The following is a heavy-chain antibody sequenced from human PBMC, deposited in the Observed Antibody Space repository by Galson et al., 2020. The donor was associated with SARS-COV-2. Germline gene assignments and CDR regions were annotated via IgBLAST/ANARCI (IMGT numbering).Heavy chain of an antibody. CDR2: ISGSTGTT. Sequence: GGSLRLSCAASGFTFSSFAMNWVRQAPGKGLEWVSAISGSTGTTYYADSVKGRFTISRDNSKNTVDLQMNSLRADDTAVYYCAKSLKLGTFDYWGQGALATVSS. CDR3: AKSLKLGTFDY. J-gene: IGHJ4*02. V-gene: IGHV3-23*01. D-gene: IGHD7-27*01. CDR1: GFTFSSFA.